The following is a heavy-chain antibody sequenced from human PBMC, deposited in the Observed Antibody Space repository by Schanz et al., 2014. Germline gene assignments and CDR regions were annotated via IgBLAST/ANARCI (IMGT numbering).Heavy chain of an antibody. D-gene: IGHD2-15*01. CDR1: GFTFSDSW. J-gene: IGHJ4*02. CDR3: ARDKGGLIPFDY. CDR2: TSNDGSFT. V-gene: IGHV3-74*01. Sequence: EVQLVESGGGLVQPGGSLRLSCAASGFTFSDSWMHWVHQDPGKGLVWVSLTSNDGSFTTFADSVKGRFTISRDNAKNTLYLQMNSLRAEDTAVYYCARDKGGLIPFDYWGQGTLVAVSS.